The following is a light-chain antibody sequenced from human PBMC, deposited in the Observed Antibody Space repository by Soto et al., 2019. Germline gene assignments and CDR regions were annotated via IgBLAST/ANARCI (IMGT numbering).Light chain of an antibody. V-gene: IGKV1-5*01. CDR2: DVS. CDR3: QYDKVYSPCT. J-gene: IGKJ1*01. Sequence: DIQMTQSPSTVSAYVGDSVTITCRASQSITTWLAWYQQRPGKAPKLLIYDVSSLQSGVPSRFSGSGSGTELPLTISSLHPDDFATYYCQYDKVYSPCTFGQGTTVESK. CDR1: QSITTW.